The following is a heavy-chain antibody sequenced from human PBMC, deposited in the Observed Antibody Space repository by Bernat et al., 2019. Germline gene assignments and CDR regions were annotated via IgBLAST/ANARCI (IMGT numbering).Heavy chain of an antibody. CDR2: IKQDGSEK. D-gene: IGHD4-23*01. Sequence: EVQLVESGGGLVQPGGSLRLSCAASGFTFSSYWMSWVRQAPGKGLEGVANIKQDGSEKYYVDSVKGRFTSSRDNAKNSLYLQMNSLRAEDTAVYYCARDDYGGNGDYWGQGTLVTVSS. V-gene: IGHV3-7*04. J-gene: IGHJ4*02. CDR1: GFTFSSYW. CDR3: ARDDYGGNGDY.